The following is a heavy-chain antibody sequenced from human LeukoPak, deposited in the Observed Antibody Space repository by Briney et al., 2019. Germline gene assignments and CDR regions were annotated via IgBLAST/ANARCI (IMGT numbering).Heavy chain of an antibody. V-gene: IGHV3-23*01. D-gene: IGHD4-17*01. CDR3: ARAPPVTNVGDFDY. CDR1: GFTFSSYA. CDR2: ISGSGGST. J-gene: IGHJ4*02. Sequence: QAGGSLRLSCAASGFTFSSYAMSWVRQAPGKGLEWVSAISGSGGSTYYADSVKGRFTISRDNSKNTLYLQMNSLRAEDTAVYYCARAPPVTNVGDFDYWGQGTLVTVSS.